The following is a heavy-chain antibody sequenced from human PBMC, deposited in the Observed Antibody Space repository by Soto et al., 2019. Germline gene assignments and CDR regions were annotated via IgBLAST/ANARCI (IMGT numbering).Heavy chain of an antibody. CDR3: AKDPDISGWYQRDLDY. CDR2: ISNNGGST. CDR1: GFIFSSFA. Sequence: LRLSCAASGFIFSSFAMSWVRQAPGKGLEWVSTISNNGGSTYSADSVKGRFTISRDNSKNTLYLQMNSLRAEDTAVYYCAKDPDISGWYQRDLDYWGQGTLVTVSS. V-gene: IGHV3-23*01. J-gene: IGHJ4*02. D-gene: IGHD6-19*01.